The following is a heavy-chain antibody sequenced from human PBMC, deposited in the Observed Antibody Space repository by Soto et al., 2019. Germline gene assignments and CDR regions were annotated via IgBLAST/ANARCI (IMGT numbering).Heavy chain of an antibody. CDR1: GFTFSSNG. V-gene: IGHV3-48*02. Sequence: EVQLVESGGGLVQPGGSLRLSCAASGFTFSSNGMNWVRQAPGKGLEWVSFISSGSSTINYADSVRGRFTISRDNSKNTLYLQMNSLRDEDTAVYYCARDGGVYDSDIRTLSPHVDSGGQGTVVTVSS. D-gene: IGHD3-22*01. CDR2: ISSGSSTI. J-gene: IGHJ4*02. CDR3: ARDGGVYDSDIRTLSPHVDS.